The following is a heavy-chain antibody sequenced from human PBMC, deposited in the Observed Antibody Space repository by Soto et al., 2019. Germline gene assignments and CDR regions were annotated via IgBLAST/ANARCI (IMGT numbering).Heavy chain of an antibody. CDR3: ANALVGNYGSGSYYYYGMDV. CDR2: INHSGST. D-gene: IGHD3-10*01. J-gene: IGHJ6*02. Sequence: PPGKGLEWLGEINHSGSTNYNPSLKSRVTISVDTSKNQFSLKLSSVTAADTAVNYCANALVGNYGSGSYYYYGMDVWGQGTTVTVSS. V-gene: IGHV4-34*01.